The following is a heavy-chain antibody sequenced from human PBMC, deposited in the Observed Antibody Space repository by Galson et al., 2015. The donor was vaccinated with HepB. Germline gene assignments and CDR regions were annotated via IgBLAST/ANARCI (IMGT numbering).Heavy chain of an antibody. Sequence: SVKVSCKASGYTFNKYGISWVRQAPAQGLEWMGWISTKRGNTKHAQNFQGRVTMTTETSTNTAYMELRSLRSADTAVYYCARDVDWALDYWGQGTLVTVSS. CDR2: ISTKRGNT. CDR1: GYTFNKYG. J-gene: IGHJ4*02. V-gene: IGHV1-18*01. D-gene: IGHD3-9*01. CDR3: ARDVDWALDY.